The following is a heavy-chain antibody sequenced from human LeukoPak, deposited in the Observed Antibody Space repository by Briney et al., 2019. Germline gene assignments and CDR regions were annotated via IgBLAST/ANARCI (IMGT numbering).Heavy chain of an antibody. J-gene: IGHJ4*02. CDR1: GFSFSTYA. V-gene: IGHV3-23*01. CDR3: AKERDAKRYFDY. Sequence: GGSLRLSCAASGFSFSTYAMSWVRQAPGQGLEWVSAISGSGKTYYPDSVKGRFTISRDNSKNTLFLLMNGLRAEDTAVYYCAKERDAKRYFDYWGQGTLVTVSS. CDR2: ISGSGKT.